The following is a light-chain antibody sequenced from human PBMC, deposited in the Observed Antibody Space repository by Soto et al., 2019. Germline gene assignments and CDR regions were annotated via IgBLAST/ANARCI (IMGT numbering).Light chain of an antibody. CDR2: VVS. CDR3: SSYTSSSTGV. Sequence: QSVLTQPASVSGSPGQSITISCTGTSSDVGRYNYVSWYQQYPGKAPKLMIYVVSSRPSGVSNRFSGSKSGTTASLTISGLQAEDEADYYCSSYTSSSTGVFGTGTKVTVL. J-gene: IGLJ1*01. CDR1: SSDVGRYNY. V-gene: IGLV2-14*01.